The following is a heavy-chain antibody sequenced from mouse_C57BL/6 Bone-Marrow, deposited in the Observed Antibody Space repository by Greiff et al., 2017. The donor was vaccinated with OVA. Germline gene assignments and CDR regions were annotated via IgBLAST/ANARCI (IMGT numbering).Heavy chain of an antibody. CDR1: GFTFTDYY. J-gene: IGHJ1*03. D-gene: IGHD2-4*01. CDR2: IRNKANGYTT. CDR3: GRAGGDYDV. Sequence: EVKLVESGGGLVQPGGSLSLSCAASGFTFTDYYMSWVRQPPGKALEWLGFIRNKANGYTTEYSASVKGRFTISRDNSQSNLYLQMNAVRAEDKATDYCGRAGGDYDVWGTGTTITVTS. V-gene: IGHV7-3*01.